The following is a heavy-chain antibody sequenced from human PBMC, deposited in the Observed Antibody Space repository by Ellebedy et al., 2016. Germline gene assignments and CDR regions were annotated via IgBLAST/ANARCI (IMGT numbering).Heavy chain of an antibody. V-gene: IGHV3-7*03. CDR3: ARSGVPNRDDIWFDP. Sequence: GESLKISCAASGFTFSTYWMSWVRQAPGKRLEWVASIKQDESDKKYVDPVKGRFTISRDNAKNSVSLQMNSLRAEDTAMYYCARSGVPNRDDIWFDPWGQGTLVTVSA. CDR1: GFTFSTYW. CDR2: IKQDESDK. D-gene: IGHD1-1*01. J-gene: IGHJ5*02.